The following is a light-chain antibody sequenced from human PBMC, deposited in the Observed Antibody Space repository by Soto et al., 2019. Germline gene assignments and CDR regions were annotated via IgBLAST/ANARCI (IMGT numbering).Light chain of an antibody. Sequence: EIVLTQSPATLSLSPGERAILSCRASQSVSTFLAWFQQKPGQPPRLLIYNASNRTTGIPARFSGSGSGTDFTLTISSLEPEDFALYYCQHYFNWPYTFGQGTKLEIK. CDR2: NAS. J-gene: IGKJ2*01. CDR1: QSVSTF. V-gene: IGKV3-11*01. CDR3: QHYFNWPYT.